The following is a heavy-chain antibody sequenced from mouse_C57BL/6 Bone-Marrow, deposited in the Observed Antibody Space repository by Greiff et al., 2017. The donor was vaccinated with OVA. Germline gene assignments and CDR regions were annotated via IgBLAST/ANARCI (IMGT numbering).Heavy chain of an antibody. J-gene: IGHJ2*01. V-gene: IGHV5-4*01. Sequence: EVKVVESGGGLVKPGGSLKLSCAASGFTFSSYAMSWVRQTPEKRLEWVATISDGGSYTYYPDNVKGRFTISRDNAKNNLYLQMSHLKSEDTAMYYCARESITTVVATDYWGQGTTLTVSS. CDR1: GFTFSSYA. D-gene: IGHD1-1*01. CDR2: ISDGGSYT. CDR3: ARESITTVVATDY.